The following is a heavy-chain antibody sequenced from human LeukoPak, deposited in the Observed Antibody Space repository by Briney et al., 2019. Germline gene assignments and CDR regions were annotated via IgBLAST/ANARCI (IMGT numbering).Heavy chain of an antibody. J-gene: IGHJ3*02. CDR3: ARDKKGGYCTNGVCRAGGAFDI. V-gene: IGHV1-69*06. D-gene: IGHD2-8*01. Sequence: ASVKVSCKASGGTFSSYAISWVRQAPGQGLEWMGGIIPIFGTANYAQKFQGRVTITADKSTSTAYMELSSLRSDDTAVYYCARDKKGGYCTNGVCRAGGAFDIWGQGTMVTVSS. CDR2: IIPIFGTA. CDR1: GGTFSSYA.